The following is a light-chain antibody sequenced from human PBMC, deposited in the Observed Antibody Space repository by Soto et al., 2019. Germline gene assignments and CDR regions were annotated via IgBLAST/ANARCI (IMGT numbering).Light chain of an antibody. CDR1: QSISSW. Sequence: DIQMTQSPSTLSASVGDRVTITCRASQSISSWLAWYQQKPGKAPKLLICKALGLESGVPSRFSGSGSGTEFTLTISSLQPDDFATYYCQQYNSYPMYTFGQGTKLEIK. CDR2: KAL. J-gene: IGKJ2*01. CDR3: QQYNSYPMYT. V-gene: IGKV1-5*03.